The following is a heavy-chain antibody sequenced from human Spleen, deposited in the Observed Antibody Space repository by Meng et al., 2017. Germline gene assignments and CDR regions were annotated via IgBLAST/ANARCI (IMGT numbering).Heavy chain of an antibody. V-gene: IGHV1-18*01. CDR1: GYTFTSYG. CDR2: ISAYNGNT. Sequence: QVLRVQYGAEVKKPGASVKVSCKASGYTFTSYGISRVRQAPGQGLEWMEWISAYNGNTNYAQKLQGRVTMTTDTSTSTAYMELRSLRSADTAVYYCAGGMTTVTMGWFDPWGQGTLVTASS. D-gene: IGHD4-17*01. J-gene: IGHJ5*02. CDR3: AGGMTTVTMGWFDP.